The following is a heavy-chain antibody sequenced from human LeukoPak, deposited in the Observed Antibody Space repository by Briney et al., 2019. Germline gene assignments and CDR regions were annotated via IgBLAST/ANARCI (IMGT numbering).Heavy chain of an antibody. CDR1: GGSFSSYY. V-gene: IGHV4-59*01. D-gene: IGHD3-10*01. Sequence: SETLSLTCTVSGGSFSSYYWSWIRQPPGKGLEWIGYIYYSGSTNYNPSLKSRVTISVDTSKNQFSLKLSSVTAADTAVYYCARVGITMVRGVMAWSYFDYWGQGTLVTVSS. J-gene: IGHJ4*02. CDR3: ARVGITMVRGVMAWSYFDY. CDR2: IYYSGST.